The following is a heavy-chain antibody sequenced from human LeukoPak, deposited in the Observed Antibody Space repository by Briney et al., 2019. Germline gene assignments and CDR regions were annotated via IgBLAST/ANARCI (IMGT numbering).Heavy chain of an antibody. V-gene: IGHV4-59*01. Sequence: SETLSLTCTVSGGSISSYYWSWVRQPPGKGLEWIGYIYYSGSTNYNPSLKSRVTISVDTSKNRFSLKLSSVTAADTAVYYCARCLGCPKWYFDLWGRGTLVTVSS. D-gene: IGHD2-8*01. CDR1: GGSISSYY. J-gene: IGHJ2*01. CDR2: IYYSGST. CDR3: ARCLGCPKWYFDL.